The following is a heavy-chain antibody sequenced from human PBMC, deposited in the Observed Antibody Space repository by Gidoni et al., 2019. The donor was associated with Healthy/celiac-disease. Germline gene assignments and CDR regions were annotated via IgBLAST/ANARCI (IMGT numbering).Heavy chain of an antibody. CDR3: AKDSGGYCSGGSCYRYYYYGMDV. J-gene: IGHJ6*02. Sequence: QVQLVESGGGVVQPGRSLRLSCAASGFTFSSYGMHWVRQAPGKGLEWVAVISYDGSNKYYADSVKGRFTISRDNSKNTLYLQMNSLRAEDTAVYYCAKDSGGYCSGGSCYRYYYYGMDVWGQGTTVTVSS. V-gene: IGHV3-30*18. D-gene: IGHD2-15*01. CDR2: ISYDGSNK. CDR1: GFTFSSYG.